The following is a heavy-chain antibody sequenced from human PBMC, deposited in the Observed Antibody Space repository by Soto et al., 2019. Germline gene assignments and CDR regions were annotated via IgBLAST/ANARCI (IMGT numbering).Heavy chain of an antibody. J-gene: IGHJ5*02. V-gene: IGHV4-30-4*01. CDR1: GGSISSGDYY. D-gene: IGHD5-18*01. CDR2: IYYRGST. Sequence: SETLSLTCTVSGGSISSGDYYWSWIRQPPGKGLEWIGYIYYRGSTYYNPSLKSRVTISVDTSKNQFSLRLSSVTAADTAVYYCARGRGYSYGLDPWGQGTLVTVSS. CDR3: ARGRGYSYGLDP.